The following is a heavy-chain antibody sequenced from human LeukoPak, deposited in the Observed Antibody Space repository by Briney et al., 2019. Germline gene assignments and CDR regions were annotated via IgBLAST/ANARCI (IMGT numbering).Heavy chain of an antibody. CDR1: GFTFSSYG. CDR3: ARVGYYDSSGHY. D-gene: IGHD3-22*01. CDR2: IRYDGINK. V-gene: IGHV3-30*02. Sequence: GGSLRLSCVVSGFTFSSYGMHWVRQAPGKGLEWVAFIRYDGINKYYGDSVKGRFTISRDNSKNKVYLQMNSLRAADTAVYYCARVGYYDSSGHYWGQGTLVTVSS. J-gene: IGHJ4*02.